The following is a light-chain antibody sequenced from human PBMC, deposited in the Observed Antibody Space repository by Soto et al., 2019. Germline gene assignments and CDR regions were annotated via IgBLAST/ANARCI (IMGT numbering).Light chain of an antibody. J-gene: IGKJ2*01. CDR1: QSVFSN. CDR3: QQYNNWPRHT. Sequence: EIVMTQSPATLSVSPGERATLSCRASQSVFSNLAWYQQKSGQAPRLLIFSASTRATGIPARFSGSGSGTEFTLTISSLQSEDFAVYYCQQYNNWPRHTFGQGTKLEIK. V-gene: IGKV3-15*01. CDR2: SAS.